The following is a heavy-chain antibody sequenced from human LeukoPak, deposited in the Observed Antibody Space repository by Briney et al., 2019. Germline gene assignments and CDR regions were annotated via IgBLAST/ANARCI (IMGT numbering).Heavy chain of an antibody. Sequence: ASVKVSCKVSGYTLTELSMHWVRQAPGEGLEWMGGFDPEDGETIYAQKFQGRVTMTEDTSTDTAYMELSSLRSEDTAVYYCATIPVHYYGSGSYYTVFDYWGQGTLVTVSS. CDR1: GYTLTELS. V-gene: IGHV1-24*01. J-gene: IGHJ4*02. D-gene: IGHD3-10*01. CDR3: ATIPVHYYGSGSYYTVFDY. CDR2: FDPEDGET.